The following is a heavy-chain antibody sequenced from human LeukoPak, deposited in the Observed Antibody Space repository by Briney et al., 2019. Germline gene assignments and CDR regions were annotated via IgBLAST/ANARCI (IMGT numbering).Heavy chain of an antibody. V-gene: IGHV1-69*13. CDR3: ARGLSGYCSGGSCNEGGRGDY. Sequence: SVKVSCKASGYTFTSYGISWVRQAPEQGLEWMGGIIPIFGTANYAQKFQGRVTITADESTSTAYMELSSLRSEDTAVYYCARGLSGYCSGGSCNEGGRGDYWGQGTLVTVSS. D-gene: IGHD2-15*01. J-gene: IGHJ4*02. CDR2: IIPIFGTA. CDR1: GYTFTSYG.